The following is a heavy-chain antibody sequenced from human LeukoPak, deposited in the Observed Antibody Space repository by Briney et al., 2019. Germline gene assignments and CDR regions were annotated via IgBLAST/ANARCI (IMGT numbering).Heavy chain of an antibody. CDR2: ISYDGSNK. J-gene: IGHJ2*01. Sequence: GGSLILSCAASGFTFSSYGMHWVRQAPGKGLEWVAVISYDGSNKYYADSVKGRFTISRDNSKNTLYLQMNSLRAEDTAVYYCAKGAAETVYETDWYFDLWGRGTLVTVSS. D-gene: IGHD1-1*01. V-gene: IGHV3-30*18. CDR1: GFTFSSYG. CDR3: AKGAAETVYETDWYFDL.